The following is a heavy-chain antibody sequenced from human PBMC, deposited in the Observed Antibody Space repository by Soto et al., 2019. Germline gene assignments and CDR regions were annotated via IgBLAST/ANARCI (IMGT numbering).Heavy chain of an antibody. CDR3: ARGPGPAMVRGVIFDY. CDR2: IIPIFGTA. Sequence: ASVKVSCKASGGTFSSYAISWVRQAPGQGLEWMGGIIPIFGTANYAQKFQGRVTITADKSTSTAYMELSSLRSEDTAVYYCARGPGPAMVRGVIFDYWGQGTLVTVSS. V-gene: IGHV1-69*06. CDR1: GGTFSSYA. J-gene: IGHJ4*02. D-gene: IGHD3-10*01.